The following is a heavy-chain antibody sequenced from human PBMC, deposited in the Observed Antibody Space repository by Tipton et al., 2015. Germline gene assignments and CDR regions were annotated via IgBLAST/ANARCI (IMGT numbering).Heavy chain of an antibody. D-gene: IGHD3-16*01. J-gene: IGHJ6*02. CDR3: ARHYGDYSFALDV. CDR2: IKDDGTTK. CDR1: GFTFSTYA. V-gene: IGHV3-7*03. Sequence: SLRLSCTASGFTFSTYAMNWVRQAPGEGLEWVANIKDDGTTKNYVDSVKGRFTISRDNAANLLYLQMNSLRADDTAVYYCARHYGDYSFALDVWGRGTTVTVSS.